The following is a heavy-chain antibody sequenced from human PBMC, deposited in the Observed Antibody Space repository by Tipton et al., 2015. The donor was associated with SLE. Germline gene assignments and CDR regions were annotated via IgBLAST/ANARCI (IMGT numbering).Heavy chain of an antibody. CDR3: AKELDTFDI. Sequence: TLSLTCNVSGGSFSTGSYSRNWIRQPAGKGLGWIGRFYSGFTTYNPSLNSRATMSVDTSKNHFSLKLISVTAADTAVYYCAKELDTFDIWGQGTMVTVSS. CDR2: FYSGFT. V-gene: IGHV4-61*02. CDR1: GGSFSTGSYS. J-gene: IGHJ3*02.